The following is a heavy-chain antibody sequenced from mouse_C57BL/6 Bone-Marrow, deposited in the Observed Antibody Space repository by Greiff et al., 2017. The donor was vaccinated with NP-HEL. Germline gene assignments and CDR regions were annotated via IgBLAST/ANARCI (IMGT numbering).Heavy chain of an antibody. D-gene: IGHD2-4*01. CDR1: GFTFSDYY. Sequence: DVQLQESEGGLVQPGSSMKLSCTASGFTFSDYYMAWVRQVPEKGLEWVANINYDGSSTYYLDSLKSRFIISRDNAKNILYLQMSSLKSEDTATYYCARIYYDYDGYFDVWGTGTTVTVSS. J-gene: IGHJ1*03. V-gene: IGHV5-16*01. CDR3: ARIYYDYDGYFDV. CDR2: INYDGSST.